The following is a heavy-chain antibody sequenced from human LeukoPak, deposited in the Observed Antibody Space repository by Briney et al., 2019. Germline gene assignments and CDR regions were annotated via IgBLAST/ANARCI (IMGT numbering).Heavy chain of an antibody. CDR3: ARDLVVAANYYFDY. Sequence: GGSLGLSCAASGFTFSTYSMNWVRQAPGKGLEWVSSISGGSRYIYYADSLKGRFTISRDNAKNSLYLQMNSLRAEDTAVYYCARDLVVAANYYFDYWGQGTLVTVSS. J-gene: IGHJ4*02. CDR2: ISGGSRYI. V-gene: IGHV3-21*01. CDR1: GFTFSTYS. D-gene: IGHD2-15*01.